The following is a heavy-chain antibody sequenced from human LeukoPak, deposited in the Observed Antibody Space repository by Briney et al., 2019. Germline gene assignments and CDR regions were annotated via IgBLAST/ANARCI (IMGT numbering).Heavy chain of an antibody. Sequence: PGGSLRLSGVASGLPIADFAMHWVRKAPGKGLEWVSLISGDGVSTFYADSVKGRFSISRDNSKNSLYLEMNSLRTEDAAMYYCAKEAGKFDYWGQGTLVAVSS. V-gene: IGHV3-43*02. D-gene: IGHD6-13*01. CDR3: AKEAGKFDY. CDR1: GLPIADFA. J-gene: IGHJ4*02. CDR2: ISGDGVST.